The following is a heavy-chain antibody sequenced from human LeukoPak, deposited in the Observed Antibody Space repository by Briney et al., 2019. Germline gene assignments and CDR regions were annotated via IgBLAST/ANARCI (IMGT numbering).Heavy chain of an antibody. Sequence: GGSLRLSCAASAFIFDDYAMHWVRQAPGKGLEWVSGINWNSGRTVYADSVKGRFTISRDNAKNALYLQMNSLRAEDTAVYYCARDPPRADSKDNWFDPWGQGTLVTVSS. CDR2: INWNSGRT. J-gene: IGHJ5*02. V-gene: IGHV3-9*01. CDR1: AFIFDDYA. D-gene: IGHD3-22*01. CDR3: ARDPPRADSKDNWFDP.